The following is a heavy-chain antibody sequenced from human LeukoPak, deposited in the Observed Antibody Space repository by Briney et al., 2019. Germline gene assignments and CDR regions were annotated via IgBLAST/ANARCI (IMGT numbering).Heavy chain of an antibody. CDR2: ISSSGSTI. V-gene: IGHV3-48*04. CDR1: GFTFSSYG. J-gene: IGHJ4*02. D-gene: IGHD3-22*01. CDR3: ARFYRRDETSVYYGFMDY. Sequence: GGSLRLSCAASGFTFSSYGMSWIRQAPGKGLEWVSYISSSGSTIYYADSVKGRFTISRDNAKNSLYLQMNSLRVEDTAMYYCARFYRRDETSVYYGFMDYWGQGPLVTVSS.